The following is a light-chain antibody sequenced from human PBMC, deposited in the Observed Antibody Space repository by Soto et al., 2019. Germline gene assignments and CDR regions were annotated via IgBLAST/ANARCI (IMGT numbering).Light chain of an antibody. Sequence: EIXMTXXPATLSVSPGERATLSCRASQSVSSSLAWYQQKPGQAPRLLIYGASTRVTDVPARFSGSGSGTEFPLTISSLQSEDFAVYYCQQYSNWPPPITVGQGTRLEIK. CDR2: GAS. CDR1: QSVSSS. V-gene: IGKV3-15*01. CDR3: QQYSNWPPPIT. J-gene: IGKJ5*01.